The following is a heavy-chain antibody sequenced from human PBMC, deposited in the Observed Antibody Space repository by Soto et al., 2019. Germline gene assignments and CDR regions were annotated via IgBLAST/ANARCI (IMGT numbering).Heavy chain of an antibody. D-gene: IGHD3-10*01. Sequence: PSETLSLTCAVSGCSMSSGGYFWSWIRQPPGKGLEWIGYIYHSGSTYYNPSLKSRVTISVDRSKNQFSLKLNSVTAADTAVYYCARGLGPWGQGTLVTVSS. CDR1: GCSMSSGGYF. V-gene: IGHV4-30-2*01. J-gene: IGHJ5*02. CDR2: IYHSGST. CDR3: ARGLGP.